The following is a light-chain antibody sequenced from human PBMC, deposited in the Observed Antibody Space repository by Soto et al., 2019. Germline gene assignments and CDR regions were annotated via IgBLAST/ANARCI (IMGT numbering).Light chain of an antibody. CDR2: DVS. CDR3: SSYTTTIRV. Sequence: QFALTQPASVSGSPGQSITISCTGTSSDVGGYNYVSWYQQHPGKAPKLMIYDVSNRPSGVSIRFSGSKSGNTASLTISGLQAEDEADYSCSSYTTTIRVFGGGTKLTVL. V-gene: IGLV2-14*01. J-gene: IGLJ3*02. CDR1: SSDVGGYNY.